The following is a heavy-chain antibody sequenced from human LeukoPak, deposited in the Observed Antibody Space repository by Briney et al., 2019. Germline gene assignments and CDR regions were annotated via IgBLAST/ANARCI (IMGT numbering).Heavy chain of an antibody. CDR3: ARLPDP. J-gene: IGHJ5*02. CDR1: GGSISSYY. V-gene: IGHV4-59*01. Sequence: SETLSLTCAVSGGSISSYYWSWIRQPPGKGLEWIGYIYYSGSTNYNPSLKSRVTISVDTSKNQFSLKLSSVTAADTAVYYCARLPDPWGQGTLVTVSS. CDR2: IYYSGST.